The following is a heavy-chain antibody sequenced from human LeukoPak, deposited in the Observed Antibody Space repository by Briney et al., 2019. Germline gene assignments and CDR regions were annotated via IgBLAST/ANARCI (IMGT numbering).Heavy chain of an antibody. J-gene: IGHJ4*02. CDR3: ARIAVAGSGLFDY. V-gene: IGHV3-48*01. D-gene: IGHD6-19*01. Sequence: PGGSLRLSCAASGFTFSSYSMNWVRQAPGKGLEWVSYISSSSSTIYYADSVKGRFTISRDNSKNTLYLQMNSLRAEDTAVYYCARIAVAGSGLFDYWGQGTLVTVSS. CDR1: GFTFSSYS. CDR2: ISSSSSTI.